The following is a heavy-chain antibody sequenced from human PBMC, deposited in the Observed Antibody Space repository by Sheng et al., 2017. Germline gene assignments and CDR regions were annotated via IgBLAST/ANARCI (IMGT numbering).Heavy chain of an antibody. V-gene: IGHV3-74*01. CDR2: INPDESTT. CDR1: GFTFSSYW. D-gene: IGHD1-1*01. CDR3: ARGGLEPVDY. Sequence: EVQLVESGGGLVQPGGSLRLSCAASGFTFSSYWMHWVRQTPGEGLVWVSRINPDESTTTYADSVKGRFTISRDNAKDTLYLHMSSLRADDSAVYYCARGGLEPVDYWGQGNPGHRLH. J-gene: IGHJ4*02.